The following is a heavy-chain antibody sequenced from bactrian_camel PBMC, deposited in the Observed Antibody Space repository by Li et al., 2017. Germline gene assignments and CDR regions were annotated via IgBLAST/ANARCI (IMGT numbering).Heavy chain of an antibody. Sequence: QLVESGGGSAEPGGSMRLSCTISGYTYTAGCMAWFRQTPGKEREGVAAICTGVGITYYDDSVKDRFTIQDNPEHAVDLQMNSLKPEDTAMYYCGWSVGSWEISPCPVLNGLGHAGPGTQVTVS. J-gene: IGHJ4*01. CDR1: GYTYTAGC. D-gene: IGHD1*01. V-gene: IGHV3S25*01. CDR2: ICTGVGIT.